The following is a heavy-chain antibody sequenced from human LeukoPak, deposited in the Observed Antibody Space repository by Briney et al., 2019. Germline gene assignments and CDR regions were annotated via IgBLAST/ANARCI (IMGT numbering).Heavy chain of an antibody. V-gene: IGHV4-59*08. CDR1: GGSISCYY. CDR3: ARQDRPDYYDSSGYYPFDY. CDR2: IYYSGST. D-gene: IGHD3-22*01. J-gene: IGHJ4*02. Sequence: PSETLSLTCTVSGGSISCYYWSWIRQPPGKGLEWIGYIYYSGSTNYNPSLKSRVTISVDTSKNQFSLKLSSVTAADTAVYYCARQDRPDYYDSSGYYPFDYWGQGTLVTVSS.